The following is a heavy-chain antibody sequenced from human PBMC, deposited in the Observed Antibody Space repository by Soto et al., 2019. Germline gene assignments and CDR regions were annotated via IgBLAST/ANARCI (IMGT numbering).Heavy chain of an antibody. J-gene: IGHJ4*02. CDR1: GFTFSSYA. V-gene: IGHV3-33*08. Sequence: GGSLRLSCAASGFTFSSYAMSWVRQAPGKGLEWVAVIWYDGSNKYYADSVKGRFTISRDNSKNTLYLQMNSLRAEDTAVYYCARDSENSSGSFDYWGQGTLVTVSS. D-gene: IGHD6-19*01. CDR3: ARDSENSSGSFDY. CDR2: IWYDGSNK.